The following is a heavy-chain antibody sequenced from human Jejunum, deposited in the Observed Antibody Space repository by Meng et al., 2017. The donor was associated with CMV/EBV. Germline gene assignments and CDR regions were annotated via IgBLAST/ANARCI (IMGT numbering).Heavy chain of an antibody. J-gene: IGHJ6*02. D-gene: IGHD3-10*01. CDR1: TCDDYG. Sequence: TCDDYGMSWVRQVPGKGLEWVSGINKKGGSTGYADSVEGRFTISRDNAKNSLYLQMNSLRAEDTALYYCARHYYASGSYPTSGMDVWGQGTTVTVSS. CDR3: ARHYYASGSYPTSGMDV. CDR2: INKKGGST. V-gene: IGHV3-20*03.